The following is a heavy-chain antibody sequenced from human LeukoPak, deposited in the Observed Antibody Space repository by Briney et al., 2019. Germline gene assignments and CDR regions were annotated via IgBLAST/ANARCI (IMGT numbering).Heavy chain of an antibody. J-gene: IGHJ3*02. CDR3: GSPRTFSGRNVLDM. CDR2: INSDGRTT. V-gene: IGHV3-74*01. CDR1: WFTFSTYW. Sequence: GGSLRLSCAAAWFTFSTYWMHWVRQVPGKGRVWVSRINSDGRTTGYAGSVKGRFTISRDNAKNTLYLQMNSLRVEDTPVYYCGSPRTFSGRNVLDMRGQGTMVTVSS. D-gene: IGHD3-10*02.